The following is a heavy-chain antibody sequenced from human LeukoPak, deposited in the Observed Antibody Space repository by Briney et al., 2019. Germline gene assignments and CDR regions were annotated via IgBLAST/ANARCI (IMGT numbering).Heavy chain of an antibody. V-gene: IGHV1-46*01. J-gene: IGHJ5*02. Sequence: GASVKVSCKASGYTFTSYYMHWVRQAPGQGLEWMGLINPSGGSTSYAQKFQGRVTMTRDTSTSTVYMELSSLRSEDTAVYYCARDHMGYCSSTSCYSWFDPWGQGTLVTVSS. CDR1: GYTFTSYY. CDR2: INPSGGST. CDR3: ARDHMGYCSSTSCYSWFDP. D-gene: IGHD2-2*02.